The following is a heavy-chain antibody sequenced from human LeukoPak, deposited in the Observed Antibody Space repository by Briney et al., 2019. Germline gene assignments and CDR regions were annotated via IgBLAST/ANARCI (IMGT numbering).Heavy chain of an antibody. D-gene: IGHD3-16*02. Sequence: GRSLRLSCAASGFTFSSYAMHWVRQAPGKGLEWVAVISYDGSNKYYADSVKGRFTISRDNSKNTLYLQMNSLRAEDTAVYYCARDTYYDYVWGSYRALDYWGQGTLVTVSS. CDR2: ISYDGSNK. CDR3: ARDTYYDYVWGSYRALDY. V-gene: IGHV3-30*04. J-gene: IGHJ4*02. CDR1: GFTFSSYA.